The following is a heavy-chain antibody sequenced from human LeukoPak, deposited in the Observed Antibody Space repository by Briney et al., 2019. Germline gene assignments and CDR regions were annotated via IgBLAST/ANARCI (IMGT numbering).Heavy chain of an antibody. CDR1: GFTFSSYA. D-gene: IGHD5-24*01. CDR2: ISCSGGST. J-gene: IGHJ1*01. CDR3: ARGHGYNDAEYLQQ. V-gene: IGHV3-23*01. Sequence: PGGSLRLSCAASGFTFSSYAMSWVRQPPGKGLEWVSAISCSGGSTYYADSVQGRSHNSRDNSNRPVYLQMNSVRVQDARVYYCARGHGYNDAEYLQQWGQGTLVAV.